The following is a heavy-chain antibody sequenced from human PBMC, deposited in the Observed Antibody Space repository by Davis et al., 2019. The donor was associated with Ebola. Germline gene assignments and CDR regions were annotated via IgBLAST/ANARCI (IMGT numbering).Heavy chain of an antibody. Sequence: SVKVSCKASGYTFTSYAISWVRQAPGQGLEWMGRIIPILGIANYAQKFQGRVTITADKSTSTAYMELSSLRSDDTAVYYCARDKRIAASQPNYYYGMDVWGQGTTVTVSS. D-gene: IGHD6-6*01. CDR2: IIPILGIA. V-gene: IGHV1-69*04. J-gene: IGHJ6*02. CDR3: ARDKRIAASQPNYYYGMDV. CDR1: GYTFTSYA.